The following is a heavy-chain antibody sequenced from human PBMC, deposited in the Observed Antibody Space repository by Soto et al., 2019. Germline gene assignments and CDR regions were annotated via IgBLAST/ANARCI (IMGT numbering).Heavy chain of an antibody. D-gene: IGHD6-13*01. CDR3: ARDRLNEAAGQESRFDY. CDR1: GYTFTNYY. J-gene: IGHJ4*02. Sequence: ASVKVSCKASGYTFTNYYMHWVRQAPGQGLEWMGIINPSGGSTSYAQKFQGRVTMARDTSTSTVYMDLSSLRSEDKAVYYCARDRLNEAAGQESRFDYWGQGTLVSVSS. V-gene: IGHV1-46*01. CDR2: INPSGGST.